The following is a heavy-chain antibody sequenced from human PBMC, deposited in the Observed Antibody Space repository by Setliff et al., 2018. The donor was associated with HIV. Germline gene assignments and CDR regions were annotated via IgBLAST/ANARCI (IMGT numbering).Heavy chain of an antibody. V-gene: IGHV4-39*07. CDR1: GGSISSSSYY. J-gene: IGHJ4*02. D-gene: IGHD3-16*01. Sequence: NPSETLSLTCTVSGGSISSSSYYWGWIRQPPGKGLEWIGSIYYSGSTYYNPSLKSRVTISVDTSKNQFSLKLSSVTAADTAVYYCAREPKGGDDRALDYWGQGTLVTVSS. CDR2: IYYSGST. CDR3: AREPKGGDDRALDY.